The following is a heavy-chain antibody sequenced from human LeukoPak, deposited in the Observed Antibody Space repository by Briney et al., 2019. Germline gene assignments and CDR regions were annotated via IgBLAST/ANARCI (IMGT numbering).Heavy chain of an antibody. CDR1: GFTFSSYG. V-gene: IGHV3-33*01. J-gene: IGHJ1*01. CDR2: IWYDGSNK. CDR3: ARESGSVLATVTTFFQH. D-gene: IGHD4-17*01. Sequence: GRSLRLSCAASGFTFSSYGMHWVRQAPGKGLEWVAVIWYDGSNKYYADSVKGRFTISRDNSKNTLYLQMNSLRAEDTAVYYCARESGSVLATVTTFFQHWGQGTLVTVSS.